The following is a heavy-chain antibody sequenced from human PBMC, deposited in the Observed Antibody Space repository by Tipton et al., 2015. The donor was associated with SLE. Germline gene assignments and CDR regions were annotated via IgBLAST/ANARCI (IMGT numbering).Heavy chain of an antibody. J-gene: IGHJ6*02. V-gene: IGHV4-59*01. CDR1: GGSISSYY. D-gene: IGHD3-10*01. Sequence: TLSLTCTVSGGSISSYYWSWIRQPPGKGLEWIGYIYYSGSTNYNPSLKSRVTISVDTSKNQFSLKLSSVTAADTAVYYCAKGSGRDYYYYGMDVWGQGTTVTVSS. CDR2: IYYSGST. CDR3: AKGSGRDYYYYGMDV.